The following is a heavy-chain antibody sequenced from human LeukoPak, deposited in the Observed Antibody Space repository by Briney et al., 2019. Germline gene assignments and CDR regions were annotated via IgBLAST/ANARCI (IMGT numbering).Heavy chain of an antibody. Sequence: GGSLRLSCAASGFTFSSYRMHWVRQAPGKGLEWVAFIRYDGSNKYYADSVKGRFTISRDNSKNTLYLQMNSLRAEDTAVYYCAKLQSQLTGVDYFDYWGQGTLVTVSS. CDR2: IRYDGSNK. V-gene: IGHV3-30*02. J-gene: IGHJ4*02. CDR1: GFTFSSYR. CDR3: AKLQSQLTGVDYFDY. D-gene: IGHD4-23*01.